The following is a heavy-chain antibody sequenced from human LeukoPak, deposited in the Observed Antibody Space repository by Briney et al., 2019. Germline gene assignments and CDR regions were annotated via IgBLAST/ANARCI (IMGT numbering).Heavy chain of an antibody. Sequence: PSETLSLTCTVSGGSTSSSSYYWGWIRQPPGKGLEWIGSIYYSGSPYYNPSLKSRLTISVDTSKNQFSLKLSSVTAADTAVYYCAKTAHIVVVTAIQGWFDPWGQGTLVTVSS. CDR1: GGSTSSSSYY. CDR3: AKTAHIVVVTAIQGWFDP. CDR2: IYYSGSP. J-gene: IGHJ5*02. V-gene: IGHV4-39*01. D-gene: IGHD2-21*02.